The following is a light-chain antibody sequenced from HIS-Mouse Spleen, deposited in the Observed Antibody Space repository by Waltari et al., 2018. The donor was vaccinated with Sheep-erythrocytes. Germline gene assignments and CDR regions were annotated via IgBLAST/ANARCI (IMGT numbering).Light chain of an antibody. V-gene: IGKV4-1*01. Sequence: DIVMTQSPDSLAVSLGERATINCKSSQSVLYSSNNKNYLAWYQKKPGQPPKLLIYWASTRESGVPARFSGSGSGTDFTLTISSLQAEDVAVYYCQQYYSTLTFGGGTKVEIK. J-gene: IGKJ4*01. CDR2: WAS. CDR1: QSVLYSSNNKNY. CDR3: QQYYSTLT.